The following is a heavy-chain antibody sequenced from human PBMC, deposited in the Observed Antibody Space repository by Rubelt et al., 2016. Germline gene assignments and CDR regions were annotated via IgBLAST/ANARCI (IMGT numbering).Heavy chain of an antibody. D-gene: IGHD1-26*01. CDR1: GFTFSSYG. Sequence: GGVVQPGRSLRLSCAASGFTFSSYGMHWVRQAPGEGLEWVAVIWYDGSNKYYADYVKGRFTISRDNSKNTLYLQMNSLRAEDTAVYYWARRGMGGSTGYFDYWGQGTLVTVSS. V-gene: IGHV3-33*01. CDR2: IWYDGSNK. J-gene: IGHJ4*02. CDR3: ARRGMGGSTGYFDY.